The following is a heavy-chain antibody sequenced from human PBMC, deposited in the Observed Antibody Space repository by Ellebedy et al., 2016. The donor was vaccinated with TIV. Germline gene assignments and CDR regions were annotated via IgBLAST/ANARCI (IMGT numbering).Heavy chain of an antibody. Sequence: GESLKISCAASGFTFSSYTLNWVRQAPGKGLEWVGFIRGKTYGGTTEYAGYVKGRFIISRDDSKNSVYLHMKSLKTENTAVYYCARGNWYCDLWGRGTLVTVSA. CDR3: ARGNWYCDL. J-gene: IGHJ2*01. CDR1: GFTFSSYT. CDR2: IRGKTYGGTT. V-gene: IGHV3-49*04.